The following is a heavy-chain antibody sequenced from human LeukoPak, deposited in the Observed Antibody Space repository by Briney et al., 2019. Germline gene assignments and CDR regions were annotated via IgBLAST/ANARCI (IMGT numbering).Heavy chain of an antibody. CDR3: ARYRGDSNGYGNY. CDR2: IYGTGSI. V-gene: IGHV3-66*01. CDR1: GFIVSSSV. J-gene: IGHJ4*02. D-gene: IGHD5-18*01. Sequence: GGSLRLSCAASGFIVSSSVMGWVRQAPGKGLEWVSVIYGTGSIYYDASAKDRLTISRDNSKSALYLQMNSLRAEDSAVYYCARYRGDSNGYGNYWGQGALVTVSS.